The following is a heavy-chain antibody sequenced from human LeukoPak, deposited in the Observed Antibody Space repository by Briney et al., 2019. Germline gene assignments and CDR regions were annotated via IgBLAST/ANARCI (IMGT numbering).Heavy chain of an antibody. Sequence: SETLSLTCAVYGGSFSGYYWSWIRQPPGKGLEWIGEINHSGSTNYNPSLKSRVTISVDTSKNQFSLKLSSVTAADTAVYYCASNRIYYDSSGYYGTKPFDYWGQGTLVTVSS. CDR2: INHSGST. D-gene: IGHD3-22*01. CDR1: GGSFSGYY. V-gene: IGHV4-34*01. J-gene: IGHJ4*02. CDR3: ASNRIYYDSSGYYGTKPFDY.